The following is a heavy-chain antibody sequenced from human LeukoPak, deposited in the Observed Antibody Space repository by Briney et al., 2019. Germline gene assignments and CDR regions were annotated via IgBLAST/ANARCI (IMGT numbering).Heavy chain of an antibody. Sequence: PGGSLRLSCAASGFTFSSYWMSWVRQAPGKGLEWVANIKQDGSEKYYVDSVKGRFTISRDNAKNSLYLQMNSLRAEDTAVYYCARDRIKIAARGDYWGQGPLVTVSS. D-gene: IGHD6-6*01. V-gene: IGHV3-7*01. CDR2: IKQDGSEK. CDR1: GFTFSSYW. J-gene: IGHJ4*02. CDR3: ARDRIKIAARGDY.